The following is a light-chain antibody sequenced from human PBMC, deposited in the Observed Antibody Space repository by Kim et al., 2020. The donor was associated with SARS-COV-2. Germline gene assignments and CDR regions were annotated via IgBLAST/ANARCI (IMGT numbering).Light chain of an antibody. CDR1: ENIGTW. J-gene: IGKJ2*01. CDR2: LAS. CDR3: QHYSRFPYT. Sequence: SAPVGDRVTSACRASENIGTWLAWYQQKAGRAPSLLIYLASTLESGVPSRFSGTGSGTEFSLSITSLQPDDFATYYCQHYSRFPYTFGQGTKLEI. V-gene: IGKV1-5*03.